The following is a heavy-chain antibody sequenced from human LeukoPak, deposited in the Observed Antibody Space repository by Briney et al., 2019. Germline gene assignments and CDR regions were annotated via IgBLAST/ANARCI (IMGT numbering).Heavy chain of an antibody. CDR3: ARDKGDYDTSGSLFVF. CDR2: IKQDGSEK. CDR1: GFTFSRYW. Sequence: GGSLRLSCAASGFTFSRYWMSWVRQVPRKGLEWVANIKQDGSEKYYVDSVKGRFTISRDNAKNSLYLQMNSLRAEDTAAYYCARDKGDYDTSGSLFVFGGQGTLVTVSS. J-gene: IGHJ4*02. D-gene: IGHD3-22*01. V-gene: IGHV3-7*03.